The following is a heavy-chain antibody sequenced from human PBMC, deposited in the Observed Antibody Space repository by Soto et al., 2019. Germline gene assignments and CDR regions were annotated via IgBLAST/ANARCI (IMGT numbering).Heavy chain of an antibody. CDR3: ARDQAHGWIQLWPY. D-gene: IGHD5-18*01. V-gene: IGHV1-18*01. J-gene: IGHJ4*02. Sequence: VASVKVSCKASGYTFTSYGISWVRQAPGQGLEWMGWINAYNGNTNYAQKLQGRVTMTTDTSTSTAYMELRSLRSDDTAVYYCARDQAHGWIQLWPYWGQGTLVTVSS. CDR1: GYTFTSYG. CDR2: INAYNGNT.